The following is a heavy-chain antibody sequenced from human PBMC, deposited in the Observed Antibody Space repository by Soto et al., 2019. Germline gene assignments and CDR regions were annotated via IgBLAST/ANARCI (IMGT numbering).Heavy chain of an antibody. D-gene: IGHD3-10*01. J-gene: IGHJ4*02. CDR1: GGTFSSYA. V-gene: IGHV1-69*01. CDR2: IIPIFGTA. Sequence: QVQLVQSGAEVKKPGSSVKVSCKASGGTFSSYAISWVRQAPGQGLEWMGGIIPIFGTANYAQKFQGRVTITADESTSTAYMELSSLRSEDTAVYYCARGNYYGSGSYYRHYFDPWGQGTLVTVSS. CDR3: ARGNYYGSGSYYRHYFDP.